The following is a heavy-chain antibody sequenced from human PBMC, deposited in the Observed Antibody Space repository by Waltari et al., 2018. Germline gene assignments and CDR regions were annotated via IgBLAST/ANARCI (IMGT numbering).Heavy chain of an antibody. D-gene: IGHD6-19*01. Sequence: EVQLLESGGGLVQPGGSLRPSCAASGFPFSSYAMSWVRQAPGKGLEWVSAISGSGGSTHYADSVKGRFTISRDNSKNTLYLQMNSLRAEDTAVYYCAKDGGAARAVAGAFSYWGQGTLVTVSS. V-gene: IGHV3-23*01. CDR2: ISGSGGST. J-gene: IGHJ4*02. CDR1: GFPFSSYA. CDR3: AKDGGAARAVAGAFSY.